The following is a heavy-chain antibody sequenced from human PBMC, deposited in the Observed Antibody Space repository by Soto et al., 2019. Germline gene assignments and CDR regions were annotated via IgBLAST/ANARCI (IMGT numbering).Heavy chain of an antibody. V-gene: IGHV1-18*01. J-gene: IGHJ4*02. Sequence: ASVKVSCKASGYTFTNYGIIWVRQAPGQGLEWMGWISAYTGNTNYAQKFQGRVTVTTDTSTSTAYLEVRSLRSNDTAVYYCARDLVAVTGTGLVWDYRGQGTLVTVSS. CDR1: GYTFTNYG. CDR2: ISAYTGNT. CDR3: ARDLVAVTGTGLVWDY. D-gene: IGHD6-19*01.